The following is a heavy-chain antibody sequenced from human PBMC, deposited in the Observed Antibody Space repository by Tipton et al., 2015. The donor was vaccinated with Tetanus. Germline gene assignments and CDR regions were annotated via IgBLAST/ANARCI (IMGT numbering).Heavy chain of an antibody. J-gene: IGHJ6*02. CDR1: GFXXXXHW. CDR3: ARRXXMDV. CDR2: IKQDGSEK. V-gene: IGHV3-7*01. Sequence: SLRLSCAASGFXXXXHWMSWVRQAPGKGLEWVANIKQDGSEKYYVDSVKGRFTISRDNAKNSLYLQMNSLRAEDTAVYYCARRXXMDVWGQGTTVTVSS.